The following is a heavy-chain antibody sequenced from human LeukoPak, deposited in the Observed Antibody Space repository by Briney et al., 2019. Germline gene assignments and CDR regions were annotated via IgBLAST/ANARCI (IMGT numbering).Heavy chain of an antibody. J-gene: IGHJ5*02. CDR3: ARHSGLRSPFDP. CDR1: GGSTSTTNYY. V-gene: IGHV4-39*01. Sequence: SETLSLTCTVSGGSTSTTNYYWGWIRQPPGRDLEWIGSIYSSGNTYYNPSLESRVTISVDTSKNQLSLKLTSATAADMSVYYCARHSGLRSPFDPWGQGTLVTVSS. CDR2: IYSSGNT. D-gene: IGHD3-3*01.